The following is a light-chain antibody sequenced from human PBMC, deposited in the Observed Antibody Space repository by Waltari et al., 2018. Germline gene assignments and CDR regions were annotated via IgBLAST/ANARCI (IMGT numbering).Light chain of an antibody. V-gene: IGLV1-44*01. CDR2: GND. J-gene: IGLJ3*02. CDR3: AAWDESLKGWV. CDR1: KSTIGTTT. Sequence: QSVLTQPPPLSGPPGQRVPVSCYGRKSTIGTTTVDWYQLLPGTAPHLLIHGNDQRPSWVPDRFSGSKFGASGSLAISGLQPEDESEYYCAAWDESLKGWVFGGGTRLTVL.